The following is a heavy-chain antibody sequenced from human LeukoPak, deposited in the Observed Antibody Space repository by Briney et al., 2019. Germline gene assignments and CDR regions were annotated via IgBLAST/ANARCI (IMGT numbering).Heavy chain of an antibody. CDR3: AKTLHSPVTNLNWFDP. Sequence: SSETLSLTCTVSGGSISSSSYYWGWIRRPPGKGLEWIGSIYYSGSTYYNPSLKRRVTISVDTSKNHFSLKLSSVTAADTAVYYCAKTLHSPVTNLNWFDPWGQGTLVTVSS. V-gene: IGHV4-39*02. D-gene: IGHD4-11*01. CDR2: IYYSGST. J-gene: IGHJ5*02. CDR1: GGSISSSSYY.